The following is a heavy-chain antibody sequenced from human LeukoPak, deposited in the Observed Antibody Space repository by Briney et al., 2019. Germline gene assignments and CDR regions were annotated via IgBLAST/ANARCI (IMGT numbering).Heavy chain of an antibody. CDR3: ASADFWSGNYYMDV. D-gene: IGHD3-3*01. Sequence: SQTLSLTCTVSGGSISSGDYYWSWIRQPPGKGLEWIGYIYYSGSTSYNPSLKSRVTISVDTSKNQFSLKLSSVTAADTAVYYCASADFWSGNYYMDVWGKGTTVTVSS. CDR2: IYYSGST. J-gene: IGHJ6*03. V-gene: IGHV4-30-4*08. CDR1: GGSISSGDYY.